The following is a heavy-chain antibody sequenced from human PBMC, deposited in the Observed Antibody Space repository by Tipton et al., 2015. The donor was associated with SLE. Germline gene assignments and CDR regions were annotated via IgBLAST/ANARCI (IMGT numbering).Heavy chain of an antibody. CDR2: FYNSGST. CDR1: GGSISSSSYY. V-gene: IGHV4-61*05. J-gene: IGHJ3*02. CDR3: ARGGSSSWSDDAFDI. D-gene: IGHD6-13*01. Sequence: TLPLTCTVSGGSISSSSYYWGWIRQPPGKGLEWIGDFYNSGSTNYIPSLKSRVTITVDTSKNQFSLKLSSVTAADMAVYFCARGGSSSWSDDAFDIWGQGTMVTVSS.